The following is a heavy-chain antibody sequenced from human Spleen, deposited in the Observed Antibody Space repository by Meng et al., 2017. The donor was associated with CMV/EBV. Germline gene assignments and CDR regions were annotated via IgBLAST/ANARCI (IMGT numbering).Heavy chain of an antibody. Sequence: GESLKISCAASGFTFSSYAMHWVRQAPGKGLERVAVISYDGSNKYYADSVKGRFTISRDNSKNTLYLQMNSLRAEDTAVYYCAREGTVNERPRYYYGMDVWGQGTTVTVSS. CDR1: GFTFSSYA. CDR3: AREGTVNERPRYYYGMDV. D-gene: IGHD4-17*01. J-gene: IGHJ6*02. CDR2: ISYDGSNK. V-gene: IGHV3-30*04.